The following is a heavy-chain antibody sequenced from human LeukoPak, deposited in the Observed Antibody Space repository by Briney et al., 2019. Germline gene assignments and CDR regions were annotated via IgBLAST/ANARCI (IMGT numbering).Heavy chain of an antibody. D-gene: IGHD3-10*01. J-gene: IGHJ4*02. CDR3: ASEQGFGELLTFDY. Sequence: SETLSLTCTVSGGSISSSSYYWGWIRQPPGKGLEWIRSIYYSGSTYYNPSLKSRDTISVDTSKNQFSLKLSSVTAADTAVYYCASEQGFGELLTFDYWGQGTLVTISS. CDR2: IYYSGST. CDR1: GGSISSSSYY. V-gene: IGHV4-39*01.